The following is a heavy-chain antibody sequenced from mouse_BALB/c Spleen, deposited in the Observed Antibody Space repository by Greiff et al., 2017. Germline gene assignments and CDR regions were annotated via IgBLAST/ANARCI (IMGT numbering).Heavy chain of an antibody. CDR2: IDPENGDT. D-gene: IGHD2-1*01. J-gene: IGHJ3*01. V-gene: IGHV14-4*02. CDR1: GFNIKDYY. Sequence: EVKLQESGAELVRSGASVKLSCTASGFNIKDYYMHWVKQRPEQGLEWIGWIDPENGDTEYAPKFQGKATMTADTSSNTAYLQLSSLTSEDTAVYYCNEGYGNSWFAYWGQGTLVTVSA. CDR3: NEGYGNSWFAY.